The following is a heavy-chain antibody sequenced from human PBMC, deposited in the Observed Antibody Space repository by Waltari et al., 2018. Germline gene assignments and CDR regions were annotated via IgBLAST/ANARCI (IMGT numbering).Heavy chain of an antibody. CDR1: GYSISSGYY. J-gene: IGHJ2*01. D-gene: IGHD3-10*01. CDR2: IYHSGST. V-gene: IGHV4-38-2*01. Sequence: QVQLQESGPGLVKPSETLSLTCAVSGYSISSGYYWGWIRQPPGKGLEWIGSIYHSGSTYTNPSLKGRVTISVDTSKNQFSLKLSSVTAADTAVYYCSSNGAQNLYFDLWGRGTLVTVSS. CDR3: SSNGAQNLYFDL.